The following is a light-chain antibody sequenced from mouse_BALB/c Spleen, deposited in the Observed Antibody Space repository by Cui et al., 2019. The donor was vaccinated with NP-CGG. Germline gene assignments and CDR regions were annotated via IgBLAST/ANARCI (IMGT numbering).Light chain of an antibody. V-gene: IGLV1*01. CDR1: TGAVTTSNY. J-gene: IGLJ1*01. CDR2: GTN. Sequence: QAVLNPEPAPTTSPGETVTLTCRSSTGAVTTSNYANWVQEKPDHLFTGLIGGTNNRAPGVPARFSGSLIGDKAALTITGAQTEDEAIYFCALWYSNHWVFGGGTKLTVL. CDR3: ALWYSNHWV.